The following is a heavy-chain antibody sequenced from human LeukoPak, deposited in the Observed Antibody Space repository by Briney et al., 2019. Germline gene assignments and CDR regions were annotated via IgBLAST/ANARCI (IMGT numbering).Heavy chain of an antibody. CDR3: ARDQYCSGGSCYPGY. D-gene: IGHD2-15*01. J-gene: IGHJ4*02. CDR1: GGTFSSYA. V-gene: IGHV1-69*06. CDR2: IIPIFGTA. Sequence: SVKVSCKASGGTFSSYAISWVRQAPGQGLEWMGGIIPIFGTANYAQKFQGRVTITADKSTSTAYMELSSLRSDDTAVYYCARDQYCSGGSCYPGYWGQGTLVTVSS.